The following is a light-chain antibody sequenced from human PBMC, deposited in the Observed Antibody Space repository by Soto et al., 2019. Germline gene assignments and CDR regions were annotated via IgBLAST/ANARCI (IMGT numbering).Light chain of an antibody. V-gene: IGKV3-15*01. CDR2: GAS. CDR3: HQGHNWPLT. J-gene: IGKJ2*01. CDR1: QSINSE. Sequence: EIXMTQXXXXLXXXPGERAALSCRASQSINSELAWYQQKPGQPPRLLIYGASTRATGVPAXFTXXXXXXXXXXXXSGLQSEDFAVYYCHQGHNWPLTFGQGTRLEI.